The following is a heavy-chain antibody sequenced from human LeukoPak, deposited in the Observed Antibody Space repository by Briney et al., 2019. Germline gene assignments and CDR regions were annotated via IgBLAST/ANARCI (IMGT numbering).Heavy chain of an antibody. V-gene: IGHV4-39*01. Sequence: KPSETLSLTCTVSGGSIRSSSYYWGWIRQPPGKGLEWIGTIYYGGSTYYNPSLKSRVTISGDTSKNQFSLKLSSVTAADTAVYYCARQFTTYDYVWGSYRYYFDYWGQGTLVTVSS. D-gene: IGHD3-16*02. CDR3: ARQFTTYDYVWGSYRYYFDY. CDR2: IYYGGST. J-gene: IGHJ4*02. CDR1: GGSIRSSSYY.